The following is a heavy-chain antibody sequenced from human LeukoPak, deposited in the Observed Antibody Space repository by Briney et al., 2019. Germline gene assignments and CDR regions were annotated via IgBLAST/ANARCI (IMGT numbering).Heavy chain of an antibody. J-gene: IGHJ3*02. CDR1: GGSISSYY. V-gene: IGHV4-59*01. D-gene: IGHD4-17*01. Sequence: PSEPLSLPCTVSGGSISSYYWSWIRQPPGKGLEWIGYIYYSGSTNYNPSLKSRVTISVDTSKNQFSLKLSSVTAADTAAYYCARDLGETDAFDIWGQGTMVTVSS. CDR3: ARDLGETDAFDI. CDR2: IYYSGST.